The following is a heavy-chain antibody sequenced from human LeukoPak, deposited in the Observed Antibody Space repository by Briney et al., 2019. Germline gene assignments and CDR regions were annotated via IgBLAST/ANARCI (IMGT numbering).Heavy chain of an antibody. CDR2: IYYSGGA. Sequence: SETLSLTCTVSGGSISSYYWSWIRQPPGKGLGWVGYIYYSGGANYNPSLKSRVTISVDTSKNQFSLKLSSVTAADTAVYYCPSGGYNYGHHSKFDYWGQGTLVTVSS. CDR1: GGSISSYY. D-gene: IGHD5-18*01. CDR3: PSGGYNYGHHSKFDY. J-gene: IGHJ4*02. V-gene: IGHV4-59*01.